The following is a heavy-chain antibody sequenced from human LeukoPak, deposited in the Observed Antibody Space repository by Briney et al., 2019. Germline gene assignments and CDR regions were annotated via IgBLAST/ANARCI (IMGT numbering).Heavy chain of an antibody. CDR2: INPSGGST. J-gene: IGHJ6*02. CDR1: GGTFSSYA. V-gene: IGHV1-46*01. D-gene: IGHD6-19*01. Sequence: ASVKVSCKASGGTFSSYAISWVRQAPGQGLEWMGIINPSGGSTSYAQKFQGRVTMTRDTSTSTVYMELSSLRSEDTAVYYCARDRVERQWLVIAFYYYYGMDVWGQGTTVTVSS. CDR3: ARDRVERQWLVIAFYYYYGMDV.